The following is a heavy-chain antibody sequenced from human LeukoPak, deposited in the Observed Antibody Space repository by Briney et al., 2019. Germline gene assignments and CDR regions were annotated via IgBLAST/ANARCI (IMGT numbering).Heavy chain of an antibody. D-gene: IGHD6-19*01. Sequence: ASVKVSCKASGYTFTGYYMHWVRQAPGQGLGWMGWINPNSGGTNYAQKFQGRVTMTRDTSTSTVYMELSSLRSEDTAVYYCARGGGTAVADRKSKFDDWGQGTLVTVSS. CDR1: GYTFTGYY. V-gene: IGHV1-2*02. J-gene: IGHJ4*02. CDR3: ARGGGTAVADRKSKFDD. CDR2: INPNSGGT.